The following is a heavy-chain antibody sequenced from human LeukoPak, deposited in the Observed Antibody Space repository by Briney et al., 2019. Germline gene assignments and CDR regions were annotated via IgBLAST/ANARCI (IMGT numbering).Heavy chain of an antibody. Sequence: SETLSLTCAVSGDSISSGGYSWSWIRQPPGKGLEWIGYIYHSGSTNYNPSLKSRVTISVDRSKNQFSLKLSSVTAADTAVYYCARHAHCGDDCSLWYYFDYWGRGTLVTVSS. CDR3: ARHAHCGDDCSLWYYFDY. CDR2: IYHSGST. CDR1: GDSISSGGYS. J-gene: IGHJ4*02. V-gene: IGHV4-30-2*01. D-gene: IGHD2-21*02.